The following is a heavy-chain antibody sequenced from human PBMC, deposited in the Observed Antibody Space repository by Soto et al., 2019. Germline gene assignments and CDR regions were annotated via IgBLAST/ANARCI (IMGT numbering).Heavy chain of an antibody. CDR1: GFTFSSYS. D-gene: IGHD6-13*01. CDR2: ISSSSSTI. V-gene: IGHV3-48*01. J-gene: IGHJ5*02. CDR3: ARHPERIAEIGWFDP. Sequence: EVQLVESGGGLVQPGGSLRLSCAASGFTFSSYSMNWVRQAPGKGLEWVSYISSSSSTIYYADSVKGRFTISRDNAKNSLYLQMNSLRAEDTAVYYCARHPERIAEIGWFDPGGPGTLVTVSS.